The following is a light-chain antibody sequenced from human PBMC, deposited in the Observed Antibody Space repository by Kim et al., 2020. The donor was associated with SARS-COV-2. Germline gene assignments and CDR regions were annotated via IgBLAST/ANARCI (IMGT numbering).Light chain of an antibody. CDR3: QQSYSTPFT. CDR1: QSISSY. J-gene: IGKJ3*01. V-gene: IGKV1-39*01. Sequence: DIQMTQSPSSLSASVGDRVTITCRASQSISSYLNWYQQKPGKAPKLLIYAAPSLQSGVPSRFSGSGSGTDFTLTISSLQPEDFATYYCQQSYSTPFTFGPVTKVDIK. CDR2: AAP.